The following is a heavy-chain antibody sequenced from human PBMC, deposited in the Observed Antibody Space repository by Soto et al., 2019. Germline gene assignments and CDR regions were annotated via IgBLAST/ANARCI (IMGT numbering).Heavy chain of an antibody. D-gene: IGHD2-15*01. J-gene: IGHJ4*02. CDR2: IYYSGST. CDR1: GGSISSGGYY. V-gene: IGHV4-31*03. CDR3: ARGNCSGGSCYPKPDFDLEY. Sequence: QVQLQESGPGLVKPSQTLSLTCTVSGGSISSGGYYWSWIRQHPGKGLEWIGYIYYSGSTYYNPSLKSRVTISVDTSKNQFSLKLSSVTAADTAVYYCARGNCSGGSCYPKPDFDLEYWGQGTLVTVSS.